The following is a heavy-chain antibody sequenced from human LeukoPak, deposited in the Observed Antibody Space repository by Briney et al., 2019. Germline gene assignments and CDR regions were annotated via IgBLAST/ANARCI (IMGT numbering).Heavy chain of an antibody. CDR1: GFTFRDYQ. CDR3: ARSGYGDFDY. D-gene: IGHD5-12*01. CDR2: IHSNPKTI. Sequence: GGSLRLSCEGSGFTFRDYQMSWIRQAPGKGLEWISYIHSNPKTIYYADSAKGRFTISRDNAKNSLYLQMNSLRVDDTAVYYCARSGYGDFDYWGQGARVTVSS. V-gene: IGHV3-11*01. J-gene: IGHJ4*02.